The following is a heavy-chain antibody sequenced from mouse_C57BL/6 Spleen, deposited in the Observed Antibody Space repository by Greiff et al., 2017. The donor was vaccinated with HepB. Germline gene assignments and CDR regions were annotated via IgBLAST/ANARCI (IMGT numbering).Heavy chain of an antibody. D-gene: IGHD1-1*01. CDR2: INPGSGGT. CDR3: ARRDLTTVAFDY. V-gene: IGHV1-54*01. Sequence: VQLQESGAELVRPGTSVKVSCKASGYAFTNYLIEWVKQRPGQGLEWIGVINPGSGGTNYNEKFKGKATLTADKSSSTAYMQLSSLTSEDSAVYFCARRDLTTVAFDYWGQGTTLTVSS. J-gene: IGHJ2*01. CDR1: GYAFTNYL.